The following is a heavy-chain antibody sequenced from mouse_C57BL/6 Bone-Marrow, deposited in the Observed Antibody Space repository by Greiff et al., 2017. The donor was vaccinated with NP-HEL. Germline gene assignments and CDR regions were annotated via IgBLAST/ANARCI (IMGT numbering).Heavy chain of an antibody. CDR3: TTGGNYGDWYFDV. CDR2: IDPEDGDT. V-gene: IGHV14-1*01. Sequence: EVQLQESGAELVRPGASVKLSCTASGFNIKDYYMHWVQQRPEQGLEWIGRIDPEDGDTEYAPKFQGKATMTADTSSNTAYLQLSSLTSEDTAVYYCTTGGNYGDWYFDVWGTGTTVTVSS. CDR1: GFNIKDYY. D-gene: IGHD2-1*01. J-gene: IGHJ1*03.